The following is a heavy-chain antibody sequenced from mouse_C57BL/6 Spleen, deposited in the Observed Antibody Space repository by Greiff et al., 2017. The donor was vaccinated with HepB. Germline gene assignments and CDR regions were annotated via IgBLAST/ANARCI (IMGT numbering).Heavy chain of an antibody. V-gene: IGHV1-81*01. CDR2: IYPRSGNT. CDR3: ARNGYYGTPYAMDY. Sequence: QVQLKQSGAELARPGASVKLSCKASGYTFTSYGISWVKQRTGQGLEWIGEIYPRSGNTYYNEKFKGKATLTADKSSSTAYMELRSLTSEDSAVYFCARNGYYGTPYAMDYWGQGTSVTVSS. J-gene: IGHJ4*01. D-gene: IGHD1-1*01. CDR1: GYTFTSYG.